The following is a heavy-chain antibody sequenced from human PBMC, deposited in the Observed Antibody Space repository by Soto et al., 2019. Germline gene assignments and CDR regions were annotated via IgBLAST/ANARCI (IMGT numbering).Heavy chain of an antibody. CDR3: ARDRFVRYYDSRGYDFDY. V-gene: IGHV1-18*01. CDR2: IRAYNGNT. Sequence: ASVKVSCKASGYTFTSYGISWVRQPPGQGLEWMGWIRAYNGNTNYAQKLQGRVTMTTDTSTSAAYMELRSLRSDDTAVYYCARDRFVRYYDSRGYDFDYWGQGTLVTVSS. J-gene: IGHJ4*02. CDR1: GYTFTSYG. D-gene: IGHD3-22*01.